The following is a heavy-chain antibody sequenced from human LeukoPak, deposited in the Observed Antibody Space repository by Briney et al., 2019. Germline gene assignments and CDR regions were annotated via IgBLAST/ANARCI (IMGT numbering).Heavy chain of an antibody. D-gene: IGHD3-22*01. CDR3: ARSGGYYDSSGYYLDY. Sequence: GGSLRLSCAASGFTFSSYAMHWVRQAPGKGLEWVSVIYSGGSTYYADSVKGRFTISRDNSKNTLYLQMNSLRAEDTAVYYCARSGGYYDSSGYYLDYWGQGTLVTVSS. J-gene: IGHJ4*02. V-gene: IGHV3-53*01. CDR1: GFTFSSYA. CDR2: IYSGGST.